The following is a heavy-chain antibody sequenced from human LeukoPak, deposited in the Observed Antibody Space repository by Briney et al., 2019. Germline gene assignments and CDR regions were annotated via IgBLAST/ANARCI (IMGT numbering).Heavy chain of an antibody. CDR3: ARGGDYYDSSGYLLRYYYYSMDV. J-gene: IGHJ6*03. CDR1: GASISSYY. CDR2: LYYSGNT. Sequence: PSETLYLSCTVSGASISSYYWSWIRQSPGKGPEWIGYLYYSGNTNYNPSLKSRVTISVDTSKNQFSLKLSSVTAADTAVYYCARGGDYYDSSGYLLRYYYYSMDVSGRGTTVTVSS. D-gene: IGHD3-22*01. V-gene: IGHV4-59*01.